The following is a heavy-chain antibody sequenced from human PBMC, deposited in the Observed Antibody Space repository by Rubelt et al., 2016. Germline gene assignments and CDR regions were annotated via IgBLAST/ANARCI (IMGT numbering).Heavy chain of an antibody. J-gene: IGHJ6*02. Sequence: QLHLHESGPGQVRPSETLSLTCTVSGDPINTNNYYWGWIRQPPGKGLQWIGSLFSGSTYYNPSLTSRVTISIDTSKNQFSLWLGSVTAADTAVYFCARVERAGLLWDVWGQGTAVTVSS. CDR1: GDPINTNNYY. CDR3: ARVERAGLLWDV. V-gene: IGHV4-39*07. CDR2: LFSGST. D-gene: IGHD3-10*01.